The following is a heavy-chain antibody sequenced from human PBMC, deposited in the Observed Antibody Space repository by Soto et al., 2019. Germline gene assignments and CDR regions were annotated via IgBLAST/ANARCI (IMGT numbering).Heavy chain of an antibody. CDR2: IIPIFGTA. Sequence: QVQLVQSGAEVKKPGSSVKVSCKASGGTFSSYAISWVRQAPGQGLEWMGGIIPIFGTADYAQKFQGRVTITADESTRTAYMELSSPSSEDTAVYYCASHSGSSPEGRYYYGMDVWGQGTTVTVSS. CDR1: GGTFSSYA. D-gene: IGHD1-26*01. J-gene: IGHJ6*02. V-gene: IGHV1-69*12. CDR3: ASHSGSSPEGRYYYGMDV.